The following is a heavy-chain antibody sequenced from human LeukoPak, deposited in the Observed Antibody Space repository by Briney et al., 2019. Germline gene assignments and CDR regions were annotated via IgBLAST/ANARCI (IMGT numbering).Heavy chain of an antibody. CDR1: GFTVSSNY. D-gene: IGHD6-19*01. CDR2: IYSGGST. Sequence: GGSLRLSCAASGFTVSSNYMSWVRQAPGKGLEWVSVIYSGGSTYYADSVKGRFTISRDNSKNTLYLQMNGLRAEDTAVYYCARLPGYSSFYYGMDVWGQGTTVTVSS. V-gene: IGHV3-53*01. CDR3: ARLPGYSSFYYGMDV. J-gene: IGHJ6*02.